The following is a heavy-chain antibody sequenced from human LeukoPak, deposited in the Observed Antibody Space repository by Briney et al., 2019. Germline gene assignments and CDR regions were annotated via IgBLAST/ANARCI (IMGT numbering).Heavy chain of an antibody. J-gene: IGHJ4*02. V-gene: IGHV4-61*02. D-gene: IGHD5-18*01. CDR3: ARAGYSYGLEPSGFDY. CDR1: GGSISSGSYY. Sequence: SETLSLTCTVSGGSISSGSYYWSWIRQPAGKGLEWIGRIYTSGSTNYNPSLKSRVTISVDKSKNQFSLKLSSVTAADTAVYYCARAGYSYGLEPSGFDYWGQGTLVTVSS. CDR2: IYTSGST.